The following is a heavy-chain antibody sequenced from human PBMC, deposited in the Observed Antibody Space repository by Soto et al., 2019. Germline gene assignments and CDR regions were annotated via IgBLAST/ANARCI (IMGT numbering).Heavy chain of an antibody. D-gene: IGHD3-3*01. CDR1: SGCISSSNW. V-gene: IGHV4-4*02. Sequence: QVQLQESGPGLVKPSGTLSLTCAVSSGCISSSNWWSWVRQPPGKGLEWIGEIYHSGSTNYNPSLKSGVTLTVDKSKNQLSLKLSSVTAADTAVYYCYIGGGYYRRSFDCWGQGTLVTLSS. CDR2: IYHSGST. J-gene: IGHJ4*02. CDR3: YIGGGYYRRSFDC.